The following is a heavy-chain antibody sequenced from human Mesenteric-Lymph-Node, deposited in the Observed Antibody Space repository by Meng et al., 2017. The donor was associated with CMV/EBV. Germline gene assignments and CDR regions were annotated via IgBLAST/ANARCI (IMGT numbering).Heavy chain of an antibody. Sequence: YAFHTFGVGWVRQAPGQGLEWMAWISPYNGNRNYAQRFQDRLTMTTDTSTGTAFMELRSLRSDDTAVYYCARDKLPIAAAGTTFDLWGQGTLVTVSS. V-gene: IGHV1-18*01. J-gene: IGHJ5*02. CDR2: ISPYNGNR. D-gene: IGHD6-13*01. CDR3: ARDKLPIAAAGTTFDL. CDR1: YAFHTFG.